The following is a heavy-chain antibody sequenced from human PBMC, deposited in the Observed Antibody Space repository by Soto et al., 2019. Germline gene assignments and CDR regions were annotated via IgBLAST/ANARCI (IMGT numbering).Heavy chain of an antibody. CDR2: MFYSGNT. CDR3: ARQPTGYYFFSAILVDY. CDR1: GDSISSSTYY. V-gene: IGHV4-39*01. D-gene: IGHD3-9*01. J-gene: IGHJ4*02. Sequence: PSETLSLTCTVSGDSISSSTYYWGWIRQPPGKGLEWIGSMFYSGNTYYNPSLKSRVTLSINTSKNQFSLKLSSVTAADTAVYYCARQPTGYYFFSAILVDYWGQGTLVTVSS.